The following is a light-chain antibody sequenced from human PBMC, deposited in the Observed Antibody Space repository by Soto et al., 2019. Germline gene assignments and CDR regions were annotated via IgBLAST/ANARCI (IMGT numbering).Light chain of an antibody. V-gene: IGLV2-14*03. CDR2: DVT. J-gene: IGLJ1*01. CDR1: SSDVGGYNY. Sequence: QSALTQPASVSGSPGQSITISCTGTSSDVGGYNYVSWYQHHPGKAPKFIIYDVTNRPSGVSNPFSGSKSGNTASLTISGLQPEDEADYYCSSYTTSNTRQLVFGTGTKVTVL. CDR3: SSYTTSNTRQLV.